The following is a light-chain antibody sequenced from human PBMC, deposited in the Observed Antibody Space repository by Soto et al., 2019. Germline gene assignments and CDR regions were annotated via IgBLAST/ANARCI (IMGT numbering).Light chain of an antibody. J-gene: IGLJ2*01. V-gene: IGLV2-14*03. CDR2: DVS. CDR1: SSDVGGYKY. CDR3: SSYTSSSPVV. Sequence: QSALTQPASVSGSPGQSITISCTGTSSDVGGYKYVSWYQQHPGKGPKLMIYDVSNRPSGVSNRFSGSKSGNTASLTISGLQAEDEGDYFCSSYTSSSPVVFGGGTKVTVL.